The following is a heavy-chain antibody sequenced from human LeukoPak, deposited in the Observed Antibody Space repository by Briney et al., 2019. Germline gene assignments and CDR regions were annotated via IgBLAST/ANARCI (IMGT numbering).Heavy chain of an antibody. CDR2: INHSGST. D-gene: IGHD3-22*01. CDR3: ARQAPRRPTYDSSGYYHHRRGGAFDI. Sequence: PSETLSLTCAVYGGSFSGYYWNWIRQPPGKGLEWIGEINHSGSTNYNPSLKSRVTISVDTSKNQFSLRLSSVTAADTTVYYCARQAPRRPTYDSSGYYHHRRGGAFDIWGQGTMVTVSS. CDR1: GGSFSGYY. J-gene: IGHJ3*02. V-gene: IGHV4-34*01.